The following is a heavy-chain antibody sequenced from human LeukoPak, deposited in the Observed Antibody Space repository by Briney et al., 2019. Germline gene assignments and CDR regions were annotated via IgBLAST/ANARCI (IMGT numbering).Heavy chain of an antibody. J-gene: IGHJ4*02. CDR2: ISSSSSYI. D-gene: IGHD6-13*01. CDR3: ARYKAGPGTFDY. CDR1: GFTFSSYS. Sequence: GGSLRLSCAASGFTFSSYSMNWVRQAPGKGLEWVSSISSSSSYIYYADSVKGRFTISRDNAKNSLYLQMNSLRAEDTAVYYCARYKAGPGTFDYWGQGTLVTVSS. V-gene: IGHV3-21*01.